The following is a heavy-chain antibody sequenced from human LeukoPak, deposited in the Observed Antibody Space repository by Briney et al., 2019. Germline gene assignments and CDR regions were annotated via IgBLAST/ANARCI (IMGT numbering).Heavy chain of an antibody. D-gene: IGHD4-17*01. V-gene: IGHV3-21*01. J-gene: IGHJ3*02. Sequence: GGSLRLSCAASGFTFSNYNMNWVRQAPGKGLEWVSSISSSSSYIYYADSVKGRFTISRDNAKNSLYLQMNSLRAEDTAVYYCARGVSDGDYGVGAFDIWGQGTMVTVSS. CDR2: ISSSSSYI. CDR3: ARGVSDGDYGVGAFDI. CDR1: GFTFSNYN.